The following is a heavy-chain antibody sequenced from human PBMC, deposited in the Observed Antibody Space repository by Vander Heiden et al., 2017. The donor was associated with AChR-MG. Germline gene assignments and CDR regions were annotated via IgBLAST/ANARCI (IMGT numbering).Heavy chain of an antibody. D-gene: IGHD3-22*01. Sequence: QVQMVQSGAEVKKPGSSVQVSCKASGGTFSSYAISWVRQAPGQGLEWMGGIIPICGTANYAQKYQGRVTITAYKATSTAYMELSSLRAEDTAVYYCASRYYSRRSGYYYDYWGQGTLVTVSS. J-gene: IGHJ4*02. CDR2: IIPICGTA. V-gene: IGHV1-69*06. CDR3: ASRYYSRRSGYYYDY. CDR1: GGTFSSYA.